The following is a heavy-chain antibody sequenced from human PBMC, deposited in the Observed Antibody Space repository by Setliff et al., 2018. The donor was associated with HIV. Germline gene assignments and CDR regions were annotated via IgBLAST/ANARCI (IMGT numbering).Heavy chain of an antibody. CDR3: ARHSPSDH. CDR2: INHSGST. Sequence: SETLSLTCAVYGGSFSSYYWSWIRQPPGKGLEWIAEINHSGSTKYNPSLKSRVTISVDTSKNQFSLKLSSVTAADTAVYYCARHSPSDHWGQGTLGTVS. V-gene: IGHV4-34*01. CDR1: GGSFSSYY. J-gene: IGHJ5*02.